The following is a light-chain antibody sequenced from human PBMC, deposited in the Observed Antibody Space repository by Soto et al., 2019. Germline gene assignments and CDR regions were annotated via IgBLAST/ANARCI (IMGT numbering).Light chain of an antibody. J-gene: IGKJ4*01. V-gene: IGKV3-15*01. CDR2: GAS. Sequence: EIVMTQSPATLSVSPGERATLSCRASQSVSSNLAWYQQKPGQAPRLLIYGASTRATGIPARFSGSGSGTEFTLTISSLQSEDFAVYYCQQYNNGLALTFGGWNKVEIK. CDR1: QSVSSN. CDR3: QQYNNGLALT.